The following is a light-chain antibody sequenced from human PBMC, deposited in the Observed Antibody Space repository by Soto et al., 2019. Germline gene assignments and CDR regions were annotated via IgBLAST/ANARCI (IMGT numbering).Light chain of an antibody. CDR1: SSDIGRYNY. Sequence: QAVVTQPASVSGSPGQSITISCIGTSSDIGRYNYVSWYQQYPGKAPKFMIYDVSNRPSGVSNRFSGSKSGNTASLTISGLQADDEADYYCSSYISSRTYVFGTG. CDR3: SSYISSRTYV. V-gene: IGLV2-14*01. CDR2: DVS. J-gene: IGLJ1*01.